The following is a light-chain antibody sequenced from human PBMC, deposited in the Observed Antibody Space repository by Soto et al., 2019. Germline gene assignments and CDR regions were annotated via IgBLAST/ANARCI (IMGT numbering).Light chain of an antibody. CDR3: ASWDDSLSGFV. V-gene: IGLV1-44*01. CDR1: DSNIGSFT. Sequence: QSVLTQPPSASGTPGQRVTISCSGSDSNIGSFTVHWYQHVPGTAPKPLIHTTYQRPSGVPDRFSGSKSGTSGSLAISGLQPEDEADYYCASWDDSLSGFVFGTGTKVTVL. J-gene: IGLJ1*01. CDR2: TTY.